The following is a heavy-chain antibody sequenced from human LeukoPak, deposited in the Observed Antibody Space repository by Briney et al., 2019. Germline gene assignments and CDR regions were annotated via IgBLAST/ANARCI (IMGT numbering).Heavy chain of an antibody. CDR2: ISNDGNGK. Sequence: GGSLRLSCAASGFTFSTYPMHWVRQAPGKGLEWVAVISNDGNGKYYADSVKGRFTISRDNSKNTLYLQVNSLRAEDTAVYYCASRLIPWGQGALVTVSS. J-gene: IGHJ5*02. V-gene: IGHV3-30-3*01. CDR3: ASRLIP. CDR1: GFTFSTYP.